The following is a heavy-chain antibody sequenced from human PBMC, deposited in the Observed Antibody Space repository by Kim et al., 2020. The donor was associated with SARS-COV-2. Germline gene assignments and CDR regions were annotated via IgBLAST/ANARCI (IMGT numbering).Heavy chain of an antibody. J-gene: IGHJ4*02. CDR2: ISGSGGST. Sequence: GGSLRLSCAASGFTFSSYAMSWVRQAPGKGLEWVSAISGSGGSTYYADSVKGRFTISRDNSKNTLYLQMNSLRAEDTAVYYCAKDDPGWSYGSPGLLDYWGQGTLVTVSS. CDR3: AKDDPGWSYGSPGLLDY. CDR1: GFTFSSYA. V-gene: IGHV3-23*01. D-gene: IGHD5-18*01.